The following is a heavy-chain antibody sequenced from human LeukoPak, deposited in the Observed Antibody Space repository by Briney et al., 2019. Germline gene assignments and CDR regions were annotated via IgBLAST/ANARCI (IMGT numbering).Heavy chain of an antibody. Sequence: PGGSLRLSCAASGFTFSDYYMSWIRQAPGKGLEWVSYISSGGSTIYYADSVKGRFTTSRDNARNSLYLQMNSLRAEDTAVYYCAGYCSGCSCNAAGYWGQGTLVTVSS. CDR1: GFTFSDYY. J-gene: IGHJ4*02. CDR3: AGYCSGCSCNAAGY. V-gene: IGHV3-11*01. CDR2: ISSGGSTI. D-gene: IGHD2-15*01.